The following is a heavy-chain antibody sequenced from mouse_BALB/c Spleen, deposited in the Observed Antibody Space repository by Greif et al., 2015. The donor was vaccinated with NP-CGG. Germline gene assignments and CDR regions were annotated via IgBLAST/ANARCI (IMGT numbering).Heavy chain of an antibody. J-gene: IGHJ2*01. V-gene: IGHV1-87*01. Sequence: QVQLQQSGAELARPGASVKLSCKASGYTFTSYWMQWVKQRPGQGLEWIGAIYPGDGDXRYTQKFKGKATLTADKSSSTAYMQLSSLASEDSAVYYCARGASLGRENCFDYWGQGTTLTVSS. D-gene: IGHD4-1*01. CDR1: GYTFTSYW. CDR2: IYPGDGDX. CDR3: ARGASLGRENCFDY.